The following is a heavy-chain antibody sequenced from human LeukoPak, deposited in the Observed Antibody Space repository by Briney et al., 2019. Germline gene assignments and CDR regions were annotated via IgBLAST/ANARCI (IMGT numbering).Heavy chain of an antibody. CDR2: IYYSGGT. CDR1: GGPISSYY. CDR3: AREWHIWFGDLGNV. V-gene: IGHV4-59*01. J-gene: IGHJ6*04. Sequence: SETLSLTCTVSGGPISSYYWSWLRQPPGKGLEWIGYIYYSGGTSYNPSLKSRVTISIDTSKNQFSLRLSSVTAADTAVYYCAREWHIWFGDLGNVWGEGTTVTVSS. D-gene: IGHD3-10*01.